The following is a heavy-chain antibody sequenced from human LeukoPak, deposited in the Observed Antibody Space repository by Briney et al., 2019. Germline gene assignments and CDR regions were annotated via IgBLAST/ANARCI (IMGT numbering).Heavy chain of an antibody. V-gene: IGHV3-9*01. J-gene: IGHJ4*02. CDR2: ISWNSGSI. D-gene: IGHD2-15*01. Sequence: PGGSLRLSCAASGFTFDDYAMHWVRQAPGKGLEWVSGISWNSGSIGYADSVKGRFTISRDNAKNSLYLQMNSLRAEDTALYYCAKNSGGSCYSAFHYWGQGTVVTVSS. CDR1: GFTFDDYA. CDR3: AKNSGGSCYSAFHY.